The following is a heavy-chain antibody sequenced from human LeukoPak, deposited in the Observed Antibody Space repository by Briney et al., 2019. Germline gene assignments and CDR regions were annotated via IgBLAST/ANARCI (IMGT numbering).Heavy chain of an antibody. CDR3: AKDRVVVVAATSLLEN. D-gene: IGHD2-15*01. CDR1: EFTFSSYA. J-gene: IGHJ4*02. V-gene: IGHV3-23*01. CDR2: ISGSGVST. Sequence: GGSLRLSCAASEFTFSSYAMTWVRQAPGKGLEWVSSISGSGVSTYYADSVKGRFSISRDNSKNTLYLQMNSLRAGDTAVYYCAKDRVVVVAATSLLENWGQGSLITVSS.